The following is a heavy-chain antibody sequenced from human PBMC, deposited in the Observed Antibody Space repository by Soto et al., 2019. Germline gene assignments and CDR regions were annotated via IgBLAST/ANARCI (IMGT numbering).Heavy chain of an antibody. CDR1: GGSISSSHW. J-gene: IGHJ3*01. Sequence: QVQLQESGPGLVKPSGTLSLTCAVSGGSISSSHWWTWVRQFPGKGLEYIGEISHSGTSNSNPSLKSRVTLSVDRSKNHFSLTLTSVTAADTAVYHCARVVLSITRGAFDAWGQGTPVIVSS. CDR3: ARVVLSITRGAFDA. D-gene: IGHD1-20*01. V-gene: IGHV4-4*02. CDR2: ISHSGTS.